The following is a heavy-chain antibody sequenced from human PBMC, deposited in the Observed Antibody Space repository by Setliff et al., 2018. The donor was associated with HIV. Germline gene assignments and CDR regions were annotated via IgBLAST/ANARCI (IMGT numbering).Heavy chain of an antibody. CDR2: IYYSGGT. V-gene: IGHV4-39*01. CDR3: AKTCSSGWCPPCYYYYYGMDV. D-gene: IGHD6-19*01. Sequence: SETLSLTCTVSGGSISSSSYYWGWIRQPPGKGLEWIGSIYYSGGTYYNPSLKSRVTISVDTSKNQFSLKLSSVTAADTAVYYCAKTCSSGWCPPCYYYYYGMDVWGQGTTVTVSS. CDR1: GGSISSSSYY. J-gene: IGHJ6*02.